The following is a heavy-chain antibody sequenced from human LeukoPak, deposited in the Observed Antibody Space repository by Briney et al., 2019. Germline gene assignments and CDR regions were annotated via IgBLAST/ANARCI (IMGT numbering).Heavy chain of an antibody. Sequence: SETLSLTCTVSGGSISSSNYFWGWIRQPPGQGLEWIASGDYSGGIYHNPSLKSRVTISVDTSKSQFSLRLTSVTAADTAVYYCARRGGSGSRGDYYFDYWGQGTLVTVSS. D-gene: IGHD3-10*01. CDR2: GDYSGGI. J-gene: IGHJ4*02. V-gene: IGHV4-39*01. CDR1: GGSISSSNYF. CDR3: ARRGGSGSRGDYYFDY.